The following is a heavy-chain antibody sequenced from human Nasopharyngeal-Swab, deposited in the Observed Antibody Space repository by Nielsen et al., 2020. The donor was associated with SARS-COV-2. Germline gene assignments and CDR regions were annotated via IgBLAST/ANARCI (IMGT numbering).Heavy chain of an antibody. CDR3: TTVRFHCSSTSCYRWFDP. Sequence: WIRQPTVKGLAWVGRIKSKTGGGTTDYAAPVKGRFTISRDDSKNTLYLQMNSLKTEDTAVYYCTTVRFHCSSTSCYRWFDPWGQGTLVTVSS. V-gene: IGHV3-15*01. D-gene: IGHD2-2*01. CDR2: IKSKTGGGTT. J-gene: IGHJ5*02.